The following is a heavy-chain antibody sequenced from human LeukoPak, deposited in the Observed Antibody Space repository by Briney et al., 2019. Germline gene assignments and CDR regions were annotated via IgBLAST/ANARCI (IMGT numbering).Heavy chain of an antibody. D-gene: IGHD6-13*01. CDR1: GGSISSSSYY. V-gene: IGHV4-39*01. Sequence: SETLSLTCTVSGGSISSSSYYWGWIRQPPGKGLEWIGSIYYSGSTYYNPSLKSRVTISVDTSKNQFSLKLSSVTAADTAVYYCARRRAGTVDYWGQGTLVTVSS. CDR3: ARRRAGTVDY. J-gene: IGHJ4*02. CDR2: IYYSGST.